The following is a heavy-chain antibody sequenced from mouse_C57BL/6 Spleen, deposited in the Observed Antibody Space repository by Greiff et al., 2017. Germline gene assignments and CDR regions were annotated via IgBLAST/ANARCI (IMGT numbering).Heavy chain of an antibody. CDR1: GYTFTSYW. D-gene: IGHD2-4*01. Sequence: VQLQQPGAELVKPGASVKVSCKASGYTFTSYWMHWVKQRPGQGLEWIGRIHPSDSDTNYNQKFKGKDTLTVDKSSSTAYMPLSSLTSEASAVXYCAIWEYDYGFAYWGQGTLVTVSA. CDR3: AIWEYDYGFAY. J-gene: IGHJ3*01. V-gene: IGHV1-74*01. CDR2: IHPSDSDT.